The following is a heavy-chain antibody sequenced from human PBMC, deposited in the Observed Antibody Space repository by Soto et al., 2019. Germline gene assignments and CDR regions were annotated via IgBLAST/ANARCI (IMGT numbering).Heavy chain of an antibody. J-gene: IGHJ5*02. Sequence: GGSLRLSCAASGFIFSSYAMSWVRQAPGKGLEWVSAISGSGGSTYYADSVKGRFTISRDNSKNTLYLQMNSLRAEDTAVYYCAKLKISNRCCNWFDPWGQGNLVTVSS. V-gene: IGHV3-23*01. CDR3: AKLKISNRCCNWFDP. D-gene: IGHD2-2*01. CDR1: GFIFSSYA. CDR2: ISGSGGST.